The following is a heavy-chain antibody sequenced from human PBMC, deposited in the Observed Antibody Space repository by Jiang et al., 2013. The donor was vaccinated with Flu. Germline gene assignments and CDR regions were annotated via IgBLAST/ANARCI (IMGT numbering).Heavy chain of an antibody. V-gene: IGHV3-30*18. CDR3: AKGQTVAGEFDS. CDR1: GLIFDIYG. CDR2: ISYDGNXK. Sequence: GGVVRPGRSLRLSCAASGLIFDIYGMHWVRQAPGKGLEWVASISYDGNXKKYADSVKGRLTVSRDNSENTVSLEMNSLRPEDTAIYYCAKGQTVAGEFDSWGQGSLVTVSP. J-gene: IGHJ4*01. D-gene: IGHD6-19*01.